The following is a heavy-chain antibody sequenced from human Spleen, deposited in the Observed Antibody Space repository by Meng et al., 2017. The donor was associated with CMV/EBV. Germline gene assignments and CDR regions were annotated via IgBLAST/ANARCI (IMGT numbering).Heavy chain of an antibody. Sequence: TFSSSSRMWVRQAPGQGLEWMGGITPAFETADYAQKFRDRVTISTDDSATTAYMEMSSLGYEDTAVYFCARGPRITVGGVIIWPLEDWGQGTLVTVSS. CDR2: ITPAFETA. J-gene: IGHJ4*02. CDR3: ARGPRITVGGVIIWPLED. D-gene: IGHD3-16*02. V-gene: IGHV1-69*05. CDR1: TFSSSS.